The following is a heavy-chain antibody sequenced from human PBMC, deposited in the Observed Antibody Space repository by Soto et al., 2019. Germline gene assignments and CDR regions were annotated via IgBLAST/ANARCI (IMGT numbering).Heavy chain of an antibody. V-gene: IGHV3-23*01. D-gene: IGHD3-3*01. CDR3: AKADGYDFWSGYYGDYYFDY. J-gene: IGHJ4*02. CDR1: GFTFISYA. CDR2: ISGSGGST. Sequence: GWSLRLSCAASGFTFISYAMSWVRQAPGKGLEWVSAISGSGGSTYYADSVKGRFTISRDNSKNTLYLQMNSLRAEDTAVYYCAKADGYDFWSGYYGDYYFDYWGQGTLVTVSS.